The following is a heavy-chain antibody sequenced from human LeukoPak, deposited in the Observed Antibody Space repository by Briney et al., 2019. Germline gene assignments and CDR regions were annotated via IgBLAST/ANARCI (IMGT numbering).Heavy chain of an antibody. V-gene: IGHV4-39*01. J-gene: IGHJ3*02. D-gene: IGHD3-22*01. CDR2: IYYSEST. Sequence: KPSETLSLTCTVSGGSISSNSYYWGWIRQPPGKGLEWIGSIYYSESTYYNPSLKSRVTISVDTSKNQFSLKLSSVTAADTAVYYCARRSYYYDSSGYYGTFDIWGQGTMVTVSS. CDR1: GGSISSNSYY. CDR3: ARRSYYYDSSGYYGTFDI.